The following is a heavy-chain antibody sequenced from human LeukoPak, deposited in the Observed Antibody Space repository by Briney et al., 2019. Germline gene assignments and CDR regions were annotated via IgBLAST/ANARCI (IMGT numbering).Heavy chain of an antibody. CDR3: ARGRDGYNNVGYFDH. D-gene: IGHD5-24*01. J-gene: IGHJ4*02. CDR2: IIPIFGTA. V-gene: IGHV1-69*05. CDR1: GGTFSSYA. Sequence: GASVKVSCKASGGTFSSYAISWVRQAPGQGLEWMGGIIPIFGTANYAQKFQGRVTITTDESTSTAYMELSSLRSEDTAVYYCARGRDGYNNVGYFDHWGQGTLVTVSS.